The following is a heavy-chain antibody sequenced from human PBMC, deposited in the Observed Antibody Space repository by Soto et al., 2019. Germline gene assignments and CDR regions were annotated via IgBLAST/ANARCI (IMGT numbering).Heavy chain of an antibody. J-gene: IGHJ5*02. CDR1: GFTFSSYA. CDR3: ARERVGARGFDP. CDR2: ISYDGSNK. D-gene: IGHD1-26*01. V-gene: IGHV3-30-3*01. Sequence: GSLRLSCAASGFTFSSYAMHWVRQAPGKGLEWVAVISYDGSNKYYADSVKGRFTISRDNSKNTLYLQMNSLRAEDTAVYYCARERVGARGFDPWGQGTLVTVSS.